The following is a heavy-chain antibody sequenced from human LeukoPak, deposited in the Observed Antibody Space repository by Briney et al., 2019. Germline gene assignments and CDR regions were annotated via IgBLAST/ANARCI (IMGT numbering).Heavy chain of an antibody. J-gene: IGHJ4*02. CDR1: GGSFSGYY. D-gene: IGHD3-9*01. CDR2: INHSGST. V-gene: IGHV4-34*01. Sequence: PSETLSLTCAVYGGSFSGYYWSWIRQPPGKGLEWIGEINHSGSTNYNPSLKSRVTISVDTSKDQFSLKLSSVTAADTAVYYCARRFLDYDILTGYYPLPYFDYWGQGTLVTVSS. CDR3: ARRFLDYDILTGYYPLPYFDY.